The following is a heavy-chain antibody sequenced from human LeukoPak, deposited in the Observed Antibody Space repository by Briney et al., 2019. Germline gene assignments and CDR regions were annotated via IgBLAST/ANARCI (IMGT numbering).Heavy chain of an antibody. V-gene: IGHV3-30*04. Sequence: GRSLRLSCAASGFTFSSYAMHWVRQAPGKGLEWVAVTSYDGSNKYYTDSVKGRFTISRDDSKNTLYLQMSSLRAEDTAAYYCAKGYYFDILSGYSSLDSWGQGTLVTVSS. CDR1: GFTFSSYA. CDR2: TSYDGSNK. J-gene: IGHJ4*02. CDR3: AKGYYFDILSGYSSLDS. D-gene: IGHD3-9*01.